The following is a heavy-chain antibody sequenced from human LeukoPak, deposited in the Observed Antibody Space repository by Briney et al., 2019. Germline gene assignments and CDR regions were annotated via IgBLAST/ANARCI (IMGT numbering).Heavy chain of an antibody. D-gene: IGHD6-13*01. CDR2: IIPILGIA. CDR3: ASGGSWYV. V-gene: IGHV1-69*04. CDR1: GGTFSSYA. Sequence: SVKVSCKASGGTFSSYAISWVRQAPGQGPEWMGRIIPILGIANYAQKFQGRVTITADKSTSTAYMELSSLRSEDTAVYYCASGGSWYVWGQGTLVTVSS. J-gene: IGHJ4*02.